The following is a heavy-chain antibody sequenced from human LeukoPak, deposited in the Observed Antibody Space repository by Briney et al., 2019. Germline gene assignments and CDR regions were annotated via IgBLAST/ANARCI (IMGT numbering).Heavy chain of an antibody. CDR2: IYYSGST. V-gene: IGHV4-59*01. Sequence: PSETLSLTCTVSGGSISSYYWSWIRQPPGKGLEWIGYIYYSGSTNYNPSLKSRVTISVDTSKNQFSLKLSSVTAADTAVYYCARDPSNGWYYFDYWGQGTLVTVSS. CDR1: GGSISSYY. J-gene: IGHJ4*02. CDR3: ARDPSNGWYYFDY. D-gene: IGHD6-19*01.